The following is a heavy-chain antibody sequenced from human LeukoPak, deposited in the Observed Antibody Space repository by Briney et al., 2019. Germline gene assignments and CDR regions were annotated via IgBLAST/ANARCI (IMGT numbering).Heavy chain of an antibody. CDR3: ARDVTGTTFPYYYYYMDV. V-gene: IGHV3-21*01. D-gene: IGHD1-7*01. CDR2: ISSSSDYI. J-gene: IGHJ6*03. Sequence: GSLRLSCAASGFAVSSNYMSWVRQAPGKGLEWVSSISSSSDYIYYADSVKGRFTISRDNAKNSLYLQMNSLRAEDTAVYYCARDVTGTTFPYYYYYMDVWGKGTTVTVSS. CDR1: GFAVSSNY.